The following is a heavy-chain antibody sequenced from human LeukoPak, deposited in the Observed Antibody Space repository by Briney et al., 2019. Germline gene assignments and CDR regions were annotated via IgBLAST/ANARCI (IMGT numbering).Heavy chain of an antibody. J-gene: IGHJ4*02. D-gene: IGHD3-10*01. V-gene: IGHV3-53*01. CDR1: GFTVSSNY. Sequence: PGGSLRLSCAASGFTVSSNYMSWVRQAPGKGLEWVSVIYSGGSTYYADSVKGRFTISRDNSKNTLYLQMNSLRAEDTAVYYCAKEHYYGSGSYVDYWGQGTLVTVSS. CDR2: IYSGGST. CDR3: AKEHYYGSGSYVDY.